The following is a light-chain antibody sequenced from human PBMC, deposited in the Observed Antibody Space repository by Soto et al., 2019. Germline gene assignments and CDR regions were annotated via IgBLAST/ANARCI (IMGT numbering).Light chain of an antibody. CDR1: SSNIGAGYD. CDR3: QSYDSSLSGSV. V-gene: IGLV1-40*01. Sequence: QSALTQPPSVSGAPGQRVTISCTGSSSNIGAGYDVHWYQQLPGTAPKLLIYGNSNRPSGVPDRFSGSKSGTSASLAITGLQAEDEADYYCQSYDSSLSGSVFVGGTKVTVL. J-gene: IGLJ2*01. CDR2: GNS.